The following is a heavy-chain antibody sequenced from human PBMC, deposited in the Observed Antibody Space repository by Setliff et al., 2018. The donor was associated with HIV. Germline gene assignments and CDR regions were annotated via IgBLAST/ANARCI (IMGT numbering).Heavy chain of an antibody. CDR2: IIPAFGTA. V-gene: IGHV1-69*05. J-gene: IGHJ6*02. D-gene: IGHD3-10*01. Sequence: ASVKVSCKASGDTLSIHPISWVRQAPGRGLDWMGGIIPAFGTANYAQKFQGRVTITTDESTRTGYMELRSLQSEDTAVYYCARGTNYYDSHSFPQYYYNAMDVWGQGTTVTVSS. CDR1: GDTLSIHP. CDR3: ARGTNYYDSHSFPQYYYNAMDV.